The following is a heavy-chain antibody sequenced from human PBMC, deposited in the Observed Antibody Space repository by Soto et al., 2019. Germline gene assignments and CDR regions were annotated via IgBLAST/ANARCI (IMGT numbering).Heavy chain of an antibody. CDR1: GGTVASSHW. J-gene: IGHJ5*02. CDR3: AREIVTAGGNNYFDP. D-gene: IGHD2-21*02. CDR2: VYHTGDT. V-gene: IGHV4-4*02. Sequence: SETLSLTCGVSGGTVASSHWWSWVRQSPGGGLEWIGNVYHTGDTNFNPSLQSRVTISVDKSNNQFPLRLNSLTAADTAVYFCAREIVTAGGNNYFDPWGPGTLVTVSS.